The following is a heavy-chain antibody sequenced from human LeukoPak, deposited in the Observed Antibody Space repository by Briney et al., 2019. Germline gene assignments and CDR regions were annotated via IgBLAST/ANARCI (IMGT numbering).Heavy chain of an antibody. J-gene: IGHJ4*02. CDR1: GFTFTSSA. CDR3: AAVRYYYDSSGYYDY. CDR2: IVVGSGNT. D-gene: IGHD3-22*01. Sequence: GASVKVSCKASGFTFTSSAMQWVRQARGQRLEWIGWIVVGSGNTNYAQKFQERVTITRDMSTSTAYMELSSLRSEDTAVYYCAAVRYYYDSSGYYDYWGQGTLVTVSS. V-gene: IGHV1-58*02.